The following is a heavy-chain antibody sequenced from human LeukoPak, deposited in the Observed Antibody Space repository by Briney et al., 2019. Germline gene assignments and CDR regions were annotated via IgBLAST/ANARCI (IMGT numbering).Heavy chain of an antibody. CDR1: GFTFSSYW. V-gene: IGHV3-74*01. D-gene: IGHD3-10*01. Sequence: PGGSLRLSCAASGFTFSSYWMHWVRHAPGKGLVWVSRINSDGSSTSYADSVKGRFTISRDNAKNTLYLQMNSLYYCARAEGAYLGIDYWGQGTLVTVSS. J-gene: IGHJ4*02. CDR2: INSDGSST. CDR3: LGIDY.